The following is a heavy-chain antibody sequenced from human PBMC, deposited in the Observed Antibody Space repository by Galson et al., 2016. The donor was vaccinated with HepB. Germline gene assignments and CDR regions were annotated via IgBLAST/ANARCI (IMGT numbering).Heavy chain of an antibody. Sequence: SLRLSCAASGFTFSNYYMSWIRQAPGKGLEWVAYISPSTTHINYADSVMGRFSVSRDNAKNSLHLQMNSLRAEDTAVYYCARDVLWFGTFSWFDPWGQGTLVSVSS. V-gene: IGHV3-11*06. CDR1: GFTFSNYY. D-gene: IGHD3-10*01. CDR3: ARDVLWFGTFSWFDP. CDR2: ISPSTTHI. J-gene: IGHJ5*02.